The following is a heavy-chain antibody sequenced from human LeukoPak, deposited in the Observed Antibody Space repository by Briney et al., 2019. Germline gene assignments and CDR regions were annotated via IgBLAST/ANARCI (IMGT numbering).Heavy chain of an antibody. Sequence: GASVKVSCKASGYIFTGHAVNWVRQAPGQGLEWMGWINTYTGNPTYAQGFTGRFVFSLDTSVSTAYLQISSLKAEDTAVYYCAREQDGYNLNGRYWGQGTLVTVSS. CDR1: GYIFTGHA. V-gene: IGHV7-4-1*02. D-gene: IGHD5-24*01. CDR3: AREQDGYNLNGRY. CDR2: INTYTGNP. J-gene: IGHJ4*02.